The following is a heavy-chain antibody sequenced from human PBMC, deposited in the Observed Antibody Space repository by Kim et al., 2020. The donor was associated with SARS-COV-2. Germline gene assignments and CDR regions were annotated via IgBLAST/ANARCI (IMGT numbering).Heavy chain of an antibody. CDR3: ARHPTAKVLRFLEWLLYLDY. Sequence: IESIYYSGSTYYNPSLKSRVTISVDTSKNQFSLKLSSVTAADTAVYYCARHPTAKVLRFLEWLLYLDYWGQGTLVTVTS. V-gene: IGHV4-39*01. D-gene: IGHD3-3*01. J-gene: IGHJ4*02. CDR2: IYYSGST.